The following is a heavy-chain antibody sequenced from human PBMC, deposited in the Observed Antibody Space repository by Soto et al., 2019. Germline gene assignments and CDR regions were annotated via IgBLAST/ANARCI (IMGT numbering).Heavy chain of an antibody. Sequence: QVQLVESGGGVVQPGGSLRLSCAASGFTFSNNAMHWVRQAPGKGLEWVAVISYDGTDKQYADSVKGRFIISRDNSKITLYLEMNSLRAEDTAVYYCATYPHPESWTQLWLAPFDYWGQGTQVTVSS. CDR3: ATYPHPESWTQLWLAPFDY. V-gene: IGHV3-30-3*01. J-gene: IGHJ4*02. CDR2: ISYDGTDK. D-gene: IGHD5-18*01. CDR1: GFTFSNNA.